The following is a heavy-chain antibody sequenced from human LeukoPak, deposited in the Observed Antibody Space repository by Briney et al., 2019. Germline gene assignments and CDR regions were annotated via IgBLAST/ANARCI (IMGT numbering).Heavy chain of an antibody. V-gene: IGHV3-11*01. CDR1: GFSFSRYY. Sequence: PGGSLRLSCAASGFSFSRYYMSWVRQTPGKALEWISYIPTSGISVQCADSVRGRFTASRDDAKNSLHLQMDSLRVEDTAVYYCTRAVGLGPGAHFDQWGQGALVIVSS. D-gene: IGHD1-26*01. CDR2: IPTSGISV. CDR3: TRAVGLGPGAHFDQ. J-gene: IGHJ4*02.